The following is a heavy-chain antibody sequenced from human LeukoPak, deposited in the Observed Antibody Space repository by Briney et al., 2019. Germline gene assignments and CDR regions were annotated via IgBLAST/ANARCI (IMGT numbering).Heavy chain of an antibody. J-gene: IGHJ6*02. V-gene: IGHV5-51*01. Sequence: HGESLKISCKGSGYNFTNYWIAWVRQMPGKGLEWMGIIYPGDSDTRYSPSFQGQVSISADKSISTAYLQWSSLRASDTAIYYCARQRGIWLDVWGQGTTVTVSS. CDR1: GYNFTNYW. CDR2: IYPGDSDT. D-gene: IGHD3-3*02. CDR3: ARQRGIWLDV.